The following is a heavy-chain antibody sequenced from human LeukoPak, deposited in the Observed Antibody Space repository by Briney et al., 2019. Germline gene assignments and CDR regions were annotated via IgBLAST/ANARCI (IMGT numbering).Heavy chain of an antibody. CDR2: CHYSGNT. Sequence: SETLSLTCAISGGSISSNYWSWIRQPPGKGLEWIGYCHYSGNTNYNPSLKSRATISVDMSKNQFSLTLNSVTAADTAVYYCARSASSTSRSAFDIWGQGARVTASS. CDR1: GGSISSNY. J-gene: IGHJ3*02. V-gene: IGHV4-59*13. CDR3: ARSASSTSRSAFDI.